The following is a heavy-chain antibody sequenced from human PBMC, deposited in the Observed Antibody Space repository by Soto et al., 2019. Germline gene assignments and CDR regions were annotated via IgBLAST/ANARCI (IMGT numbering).Heavy chain of an antibody. J-gene: IGHJ4*02. CDR3: ASGGGSWYADEFSSAEFDY. Sequence: QVQLQQWGAGLLKPSETLSLTCAVYGGSFSDNYWSWIRQPPGKGLEWIGEINHSASPTYNPSLSRGVTISVDADRNRSSGKLNRLSGAKSAVYSCASGGGSWYADEFSSAEFDYGGQGTLGTVS. D-gene: IGHD6-13*01. CDR2: INHSASP. V-gene: IGHV4-34*01. CDR1: GGSFSDNY.